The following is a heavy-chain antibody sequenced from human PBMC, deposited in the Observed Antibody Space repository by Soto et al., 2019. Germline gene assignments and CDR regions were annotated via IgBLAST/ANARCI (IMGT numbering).Heavy chain of an antibody. CDR2: IIPIFGTA. Sequence: QVQLVQSGAEVKKPGSSVKVSCKASGGTFSSYAISWVRQAPGQGLEWMGGIIPIFGTANYAQKFQGRVTMTGDKSTSTAYMELSSLRSEDTAVYYCARNPPYYYDGSGYFPDWGQGTLVTVSS. D-gene: IGHD3-22*01. J-gene: IGHJ4*02. V-gene: IGHV1-69*06. CDR3: ARNPPYYYDGSGYFPD. CDR1: GGTFSSYA.